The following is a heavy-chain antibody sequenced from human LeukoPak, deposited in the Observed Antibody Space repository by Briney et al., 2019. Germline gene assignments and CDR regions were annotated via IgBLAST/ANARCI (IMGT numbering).Heavy chain of an antibody. D-gene: IGHD3-22*01. J-gene: IGHJ4*02. Sequence: PGGSLRLSCAASGFTFSNAWMSWVRQAPGKGLEWVGRIKSKTDGGTTDYAAPVKGRFTISRDDSKNTLYLQMNSLKTEDTAVYYCTTEPGGYDGSGYLRYWGLRTLVTVSS. CDR2: IKSKTDGGTT. V-gene: IGHV3-15*01. CDR1: GFTFSNAW. CDR3: TTEPGGYDGSGYLRY.